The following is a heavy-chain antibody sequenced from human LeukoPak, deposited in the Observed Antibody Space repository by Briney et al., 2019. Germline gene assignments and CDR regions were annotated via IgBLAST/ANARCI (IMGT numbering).Heavy chain of an antibody. V-gene: IGHV4-34*01. J-gene: IGHJ6*02. Sequence: NLSETLSLTCAVYGGSFSGYYWSWIRQPPGKGLEWSGEINHSGSTNYNPSLKSRVTISVDTSKNQFSLKPSSVTAADPAVYSCAGMGTPSPMRKGPPRGVTSYYYYGMDVWGQGTTVTVSS. CDR2: INHSGST. CDR1: GGSFSGYY. D-gene: IGHD3-10*01. CDR3: AGMGTPSPMRKGPPRGVTSYYYYGMDV.